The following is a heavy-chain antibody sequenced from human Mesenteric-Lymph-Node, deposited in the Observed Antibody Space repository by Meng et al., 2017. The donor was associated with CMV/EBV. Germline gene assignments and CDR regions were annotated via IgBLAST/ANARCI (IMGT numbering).Heavy chain of an antibody. CDR1: GGSISGGSYY. CDR3: ARSFGNHAFEI. V-gene: IGHV4-39*07. J-gene: IGHJ3*02. CDR2: IYYSGST. Sequence: SETLSLTCNVSGGSISGGSYYWGWIRQPPGKGLEWIGSIYYSGSTYYNPSLKSRVTISLDTSRSQFSLQLSSVTAADTAVYYCARSFGNHAFEIWGQGTMVTVSS. D-gene: IGHD3-3*01.